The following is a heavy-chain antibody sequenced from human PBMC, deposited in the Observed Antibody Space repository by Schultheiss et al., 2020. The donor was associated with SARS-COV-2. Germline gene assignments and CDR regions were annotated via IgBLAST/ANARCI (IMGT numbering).Heavy chain of an antibody. CDR2: IYYSGST. CDR3: AREAGNFCVDV. J-gene: IGHJ6*02. Sequence: SETLSLTCAVYGGSFSGYYWSWIRQPPGKGLEWIGYIYYSGSTNYNPSLKSRVTISVDTSKNQFSLKLSSVTAADTAVYYCAREAGNFCVDVWGQGTTVTVSS. CDR1: GGSFSGYY. D-gene: IGHD6-13*01. V-gene: IGHV4-59*12.